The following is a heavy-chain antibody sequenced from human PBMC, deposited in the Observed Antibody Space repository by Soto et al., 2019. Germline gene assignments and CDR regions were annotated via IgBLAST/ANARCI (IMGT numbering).Heavy chain of an antibody. CDR2: IWYDGGTK. J-gene: IGHJ6*02. CDR3: ARIDCTGNNCNPYYHYGMDV. V-gene: IGHV3-33*01. D-gene: IGHD2-8*02. Sequence: PRLSCAASGFTFYTYGMHWVRQVPGKGLQWVAVIWYDGGTKYYADSVRGRFTVSRDNSKNTMYLQMNSLRDGDTAVYYCARIDCTGNNCNPYYHYGMDVWGQGTTVTVSS. CDR1: GFTFYTYG.